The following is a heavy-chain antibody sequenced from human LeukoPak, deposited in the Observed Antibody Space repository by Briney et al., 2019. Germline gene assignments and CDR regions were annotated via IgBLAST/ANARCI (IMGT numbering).Heavy chain of an antibody. CDR3: TTIRGYCSSTSCYALDY. Sequence: PGWSLRLSCAASGFTFSNAWMSWVRQAPGKGLEGVGRIKSKTDGGTTDYAAPVKGRFTISRDDSKNTLYLQMNSLKTEDTAVYYCTTIRGYCSSTSCYALDYWGQGTLVTVSS. J-gene: IGHJ4*02. CDR2: IKSKTDGGTT. D-gene: IGHD2-2*01. CDR1: GFTFSNAW. V-gene: IGHV3-15*01.